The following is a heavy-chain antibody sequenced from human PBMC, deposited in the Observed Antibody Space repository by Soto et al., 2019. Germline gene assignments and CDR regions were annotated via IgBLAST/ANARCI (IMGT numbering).Heavy chain of an antibody. CDR1: GYTFTSYG. V-gene: IGHV1-18*01. Sequence: ASVKVSCKASGYTFTSYGISWVRQAPGQGLEWMGWISAYNGNTNYAQKLQGRVTMTTDTSTSTAYMELRSLRSDDTAVYYCARDYGSGSYYNTPNFDYWGKGTLVTVS. CDR2: ISAYNGNT. D-gene: IGHD3-10*01. CDR3: ARDYGSGSYYNTPNFDY. J-gene: IGHJ4*02.